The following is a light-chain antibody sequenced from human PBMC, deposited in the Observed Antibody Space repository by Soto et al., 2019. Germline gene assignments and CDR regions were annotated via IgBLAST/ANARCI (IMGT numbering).Light chain of an antibody. V-gene: IGKV3-15*01. Sequence: EIVMTQSPATLSVSPGERATLSCRASQSVSIKLAWYQKKPGQAPTLLIYDTSTRATGIPARFSGSGSGTEFTLTISSLQSEDFAVYYCQQYNNWPPITFGQGTRLEIK. J-gene: IGKJ5*01. CDR1: QSVSIK. CDR2: DTS. CDR3: QQYNNWPPIT.